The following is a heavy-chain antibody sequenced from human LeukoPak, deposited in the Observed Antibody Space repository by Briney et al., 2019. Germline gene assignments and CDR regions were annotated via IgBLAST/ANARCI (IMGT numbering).Heavy chain of an antibody. CDR3: ARDWALGSFDY. CDR1: GYTFSGYS. CDR2: INPTSGSA. V-gene: IGHV1-46*01. J-gene: IGHJ4*02. Sequence: ASVKVSCKASGYTFSGYSMHWVRQAPGQGPEWMGMINPTSGSATYAQKFQGSVTMTRDTSTSTLYMELSSLRSDDTAVYYCARDWALGSFDYWGQGTPVIVSS. D-gene: IGHD3-10*01.